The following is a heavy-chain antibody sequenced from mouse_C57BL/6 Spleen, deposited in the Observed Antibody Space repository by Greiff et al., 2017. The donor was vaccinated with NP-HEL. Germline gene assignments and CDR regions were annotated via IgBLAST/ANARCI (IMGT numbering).Heavy chain of an antibody. J-gene: IGHJ2*01. CDR1: GYSITSGYY. CDR3: ARGRDGNSYYFDY. V-gene: IGHV3-6*01. D-gene: IGHD2-1*01. CDR2: ISYDGSN. Sequence: EVQLQQSGPGLVKPSQSLSLTCSVTGYSITSGYYWNWIRQFPGNKLEWMGYISYDGSNNYNPSLKNRISITRDTSKNQFFLKLNSVTTEDTATYYCARGRDGNSYYFDYWGQGTTLTVSS.